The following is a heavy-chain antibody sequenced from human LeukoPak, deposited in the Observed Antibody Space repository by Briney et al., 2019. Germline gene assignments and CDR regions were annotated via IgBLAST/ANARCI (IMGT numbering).Heavy chain of an antibody. CDR3: ARAGGASDSSGWYVFDY. V-gene: IGHV1-2*04. J-gene: IGHJ4*02. Sequence: ASVKVSCKASGYTFTGCYIHWVRQAPGQGLEWMGWINPNSGGTNYAQMFQGWVTMTRDTSISTAYMELSRLRSDDTAVYYCARAGGASDSSGWYVFDYWGQGTLVTVSS. D-gene: IGHD6-19*01. CDR1: GYTFTGCY. CDR2: INPNSGGT.